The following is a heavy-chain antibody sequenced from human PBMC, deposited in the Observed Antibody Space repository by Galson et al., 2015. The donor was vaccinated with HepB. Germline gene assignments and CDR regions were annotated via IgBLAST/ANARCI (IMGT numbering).Heavy chain of an antibody. CDR2: ISYDGSNK. V-gene: IGHV3-30*18. J-gene: IGHJ4*02. CDR3: AKDTYGGVVTAIFAYFRY. CDR1: GFTFSSYG. D-gene: IGHD2-21*02. Sequence: SLRLSCAASGFTFSSYGMHWVRQAPGKGLEWVAVISYDGSNKYYADSVKGRFTISRDNSKNTLYLQMNSLRAEDTAVYYCAKDTYGGVVTAIFAYFRYWGQGTLVTVSS.